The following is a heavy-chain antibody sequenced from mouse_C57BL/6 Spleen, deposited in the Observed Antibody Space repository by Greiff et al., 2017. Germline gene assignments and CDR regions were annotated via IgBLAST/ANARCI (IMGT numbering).Heavy chain of an antibody. CDR2: ILPGSGST. V-gene: IGHV1-9*01. CDR3: ATGTAQATYWFAY. CDR1: GYTFTGYW. D-gene: IGHD3-2*02. Sequence: QVQLQQSGAELMKPGASVKLSCKATGYTFTGYWIEWVKQRPGHGLEWIGEILPGSGSTNYNEKFKDKATFTADTSSNTAYMQLSSLTTEDSAIYYCATGTAQATYWFAYWGQGTLVTVSA. J-gene: IGHJ3*01.